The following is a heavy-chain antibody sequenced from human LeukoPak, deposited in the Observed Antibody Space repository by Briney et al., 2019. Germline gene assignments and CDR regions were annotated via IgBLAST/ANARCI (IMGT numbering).Heavy chain of an antibody. Sequence: ASVKVSCKASGYTFTSYGISWVRQAPGQGLEWMGWISAYNGNTNYAQKLQGRVTMTTDTSTSTAYMELRSLRSDDTAVYYCASVADLHNLRLAYFDYWGQGTLVTVSS. J-gene: IGHJ4*02. CDR3: ASVADLHNLRLAYFDY. V-gene: IGHV1-18*01. CDR1: GYTFTSYG. D-gene: IGHD1-14*01. CDR2: ISAYNGNT.